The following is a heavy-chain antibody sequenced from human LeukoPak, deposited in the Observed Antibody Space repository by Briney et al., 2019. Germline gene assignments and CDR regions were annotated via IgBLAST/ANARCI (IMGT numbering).Heavy chain of an antibody. CDR2: IWYDGSNK. J-gene: IGHJ4*02. CDR3: ARDQSPVGRYYGD. CDR1: GVTFSSFG. V-gene: IGHV3-33*01. Sequence: GGSLRLSCAASGVTFSSFGMHGVRHAPGKGLEGGAVIWYDGSNKYYADSVKGRFTISRDNSKNTLYLQMSSLRPEDTAVYYCARDQSPVGRYYGDWGQGTLVTVSS. D-gene: IGHD1-26*01.